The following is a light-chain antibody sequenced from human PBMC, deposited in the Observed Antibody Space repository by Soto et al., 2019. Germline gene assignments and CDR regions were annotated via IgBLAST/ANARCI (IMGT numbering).Light chain of an antibody. Sequence: QSALTQPASVSGSPGQSITISCTGTSSDVGAYNYVSWYEYHPGKAPKLMIYDVANRPSGVSNRFSGSKSGNTASLTISGLQAEDEADYYCSSYTIRSTVVFGGGTKLTVL. V-gene: IGLV2-14*03. CDR3: SSYTIRSTVV. CDR2: DVA. J-gene: IGLJ2*01. CDR1: SSDVGAYNY.